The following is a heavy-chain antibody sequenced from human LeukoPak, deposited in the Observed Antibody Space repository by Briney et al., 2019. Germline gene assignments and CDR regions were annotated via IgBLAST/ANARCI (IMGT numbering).Heavy chain of an antibody. D-gene: IGHD2-2*01. CDR1: GYTLTELS. Sequence: ASVKVSCKVSGYTLTELSMHWVRQAPGKGLEWMGGFDPEDGETIYAQKFQGRVIMTEDTSTDTAYMELSSLRSEDTAVYYCATEIVVVPAARLRFDYWGQGTLVTVSS. J-gene: IGHJ4*02. CDR2: FDPEDGET. CDR3: ATEIVVVPAARLRFDY. V-gene: IGHV1-24*01.